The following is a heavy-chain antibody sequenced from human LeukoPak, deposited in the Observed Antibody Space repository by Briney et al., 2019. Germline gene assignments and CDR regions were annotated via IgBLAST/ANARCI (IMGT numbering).Heavy chain of an antibody. D-gene: IGHD6-19*01. CDR2: ISSSSSYI. Sequence: GGSLRLSCAASGFTFSSYSMNWVRQAPGKGLEWVSSISSSSSYIYYADSAKGRFTISRDSAKNSLYLQMNSLRAEDTAVYYCARAESSGWYHEFDYWGQGALVTVSS. CDR1: GFTFSSYS. CDR3: ARAESSGWYHEFDY. V-gene: IGHV3-21*01. J-gene: IGHJ4*02.